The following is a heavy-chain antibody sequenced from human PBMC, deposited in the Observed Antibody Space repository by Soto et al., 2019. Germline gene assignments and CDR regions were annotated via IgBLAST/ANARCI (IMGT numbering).Heavy chain of an antibody. D-gene: IGHD1-26*01. J-gene: IGHJ5*02. V-gene: IGHV1-8*01. CDR3: ARDMHAGFTHYFDP. CDR2: MNPNSGNT. Sequence: ASVKVSCKASGYTFTSYDINWVRQATGQGLEWMGWMNPNSGNTGYAQKFQGRATMTRNTSISTAYMELSSLRSEDTAVYYCARDMHAGFTHYFDPWGQGTLVTVSS. CDR1: GYTFTSYD.